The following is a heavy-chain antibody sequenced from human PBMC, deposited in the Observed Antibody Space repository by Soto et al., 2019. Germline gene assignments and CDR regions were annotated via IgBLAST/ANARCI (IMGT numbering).Heavy chain of an antibody. V-gene: IGHV3-33*08. J-gene: IGHJ3*02. D-gene: IGHD1-26*01. CDR2: IWYDGSNK. CDR3: ARDAWKWELRCAFDI. Sequence: QVQLVESGGGVVQPGRSLRLSCAASGFTFSSYGMQWVRQAPGKGLEWVAVIWYDGSNKYYADSVKGRFTISRDNSKNTLYLQMNSLRAEDTAVYYCARDAWKWELRCAFDIWGQGTMVTVSS. CDR1: GFTFSSYG.